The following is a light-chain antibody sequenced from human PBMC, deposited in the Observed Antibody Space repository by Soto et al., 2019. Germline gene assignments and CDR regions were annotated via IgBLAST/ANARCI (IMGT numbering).Light chain of an antibody. Sequence: IVLTQAPGTLPLSPGERASLSCRASQSVSANSLAWYQQKPGQAPRLLIYAASSRATAIPDRFSGSGSGTDFTLSISRVETEDFAVYYCQQYGSSPLTFGGGTKVEIK. CDR3: QQYGSSPLT. CDR2: AAS. CDR1: QSVSANS. V-gene: IGKV3-20*01. J-gene: IGKJ4*01.